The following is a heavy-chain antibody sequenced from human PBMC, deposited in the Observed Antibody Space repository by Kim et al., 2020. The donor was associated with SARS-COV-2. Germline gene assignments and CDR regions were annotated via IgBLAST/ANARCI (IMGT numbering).Heavy chain of an antibody. CDR3: VRGLRYYG. J-gene: IGHJ4*02. Sequence: ASVKVSCRASGYTFTKYSINWVRQAPGQGLEWMGWINTDSGNPTYAQGFTGRFVFSLDTSVSTAYLQISSLRAEDTAVYYCVRGLRYYGWGQGTLVTVSS. V-gene: IGHV7-4-1*02. CDR1: GYTFTKYS. CDR2: INTDSGNP. D-gene: IGHD3-10*01.